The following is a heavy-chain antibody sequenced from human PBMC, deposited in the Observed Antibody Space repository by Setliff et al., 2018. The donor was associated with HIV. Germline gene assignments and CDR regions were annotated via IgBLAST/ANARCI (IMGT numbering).Heavy chain of an antibody. Sequence: GGSLRLSCAASGFSFANYVMSWLRQAPGKGLEWVGVIRSKAFGGTTDYAASVKGRFTISRDDSKSVAYLQMNSLKTEDTAVYYCTSGVEQWLIRGYWGQGTLVTVSS. CDR3: TSGVEQWLIRGY. J-gene: IGHJ4*02. V-gene: IGHV3-49*03. CDR1: GFSFANYV. D-gene: IGHD6-19*01. CDR2: IRSKAFGGTT.